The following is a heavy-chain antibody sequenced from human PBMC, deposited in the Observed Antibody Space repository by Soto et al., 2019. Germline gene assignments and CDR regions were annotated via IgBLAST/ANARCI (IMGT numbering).Heavy chain of an antibody. CDR3: ARADYYDSSGPDY. J-gene: IGHJ4*02. CDR1: GFSFSSYW. V-gene: IGHV3-7*05. D-gene: IGHD3-22*01. CDR2: IKQDGSEK. Sequence: GGSLGLSCAAYGFSFSSYWMRWVRQAPGKGLEWVANIKQDGSEKYYVDSVKGRFTISRDNAKNSLYLQMNSLRAEDTAVYYCARADYYDSSGPDYWGQGTLVTVSS.